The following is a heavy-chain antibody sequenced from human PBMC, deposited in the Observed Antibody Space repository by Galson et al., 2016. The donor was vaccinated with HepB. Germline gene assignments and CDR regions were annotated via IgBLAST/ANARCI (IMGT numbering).Heavy chain of an antibody. CDR1: GFTFGMYA. Sequence: SLRLSCAASGFTFGMYAMTWVRQAPGKGLEWVSSVSAGGDNTYYAESVKGQFTISRDNSKNTLYLQMNSLRAEDTAMYFCARDYFRYYSANWGQGTLVTVSS. D-gene: IGHD3-10*01. V-gene: IGHV3-23*01. J-gene: IGHJ4*02. CDR3: ARDYFRYYSAN. CDR2: VSAGGDNT.